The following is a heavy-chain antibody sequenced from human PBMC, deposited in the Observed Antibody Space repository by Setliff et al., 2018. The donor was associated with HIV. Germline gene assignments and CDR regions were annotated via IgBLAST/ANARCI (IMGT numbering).Heavy chain of an antibody. CDR1: GGTFSSYT. Sequence: SVKVSCKASGGTFSSYTITWVRQAPGQGLEWMGGIIPMLGIANYAQKFQGRVTITADKSTSSAYMELSSLRSEDTAVYYCARMSSNDAFDIWGQGTMVTVSS. D-gene: IGHD6-13*01. CDR2: IIPMLGIA. J-gene: IGHJ3*02. V-gene: IGHV1-69*10. CDR3: ARMSSNDAFDI.